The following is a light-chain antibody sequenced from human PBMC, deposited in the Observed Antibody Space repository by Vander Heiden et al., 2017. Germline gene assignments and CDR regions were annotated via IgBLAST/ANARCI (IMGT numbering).Light chain of an antibody. Sequence: DTVMTQSPDSLAVSLGESATITCRSSQRLFFRSDDKNYLAWFQQKVGQPPKQLIYWASFREPGVPDRFIGSGSGTDFTLTISSLQPEDVAVYYCQQYYSTPWTFGQGTKVEVK. CDR1: QRLFFRSDDKNY. J-gene: IGKJ1*01. CDR3: QQYYSTPWT. CDR2: WAS. V-gene: IGKV4-1*01.